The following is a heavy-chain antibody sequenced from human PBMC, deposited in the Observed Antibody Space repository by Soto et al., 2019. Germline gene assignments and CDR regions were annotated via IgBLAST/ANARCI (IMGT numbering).Heavy chain of an antibody. CDR2: IYHSGST. Sequence: SETLSLTCAVSGGSISSGGYSWSWIRQPPGKGLEWIGYIYHSGSTYYNPSLKSRVTISVDRSKNQFSLKLSSVTAADTAVYYCAREQLAQRSLDYWGQGTLVTVSS. V-gene: IGHV4-30-2*01. CDR3: AREQLAQRSLDY. J-gene: IGHJ4*02. D-gene: IGHD6-6*01. CDR1: GGSISSGGYS.